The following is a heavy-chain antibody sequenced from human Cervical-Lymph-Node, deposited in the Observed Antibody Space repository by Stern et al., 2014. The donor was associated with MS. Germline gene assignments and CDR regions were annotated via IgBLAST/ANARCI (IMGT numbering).Heavy chain of an antibody. J-gene: IGHJ6*02. CDR1: GFTFSPYN. CDR3: ARDSHFAMDV. CDR2: ITSSSAYK. V-gene: IGHV3-21*01. Sequence: EMQLVESGGGLVQPGGSLRLSCAASGFTFSPYNMNWVRQAPGKGLEWVSSITSSSAYKHYADSVKGRFTISRDNAKNSVFLQMSSRRAEDTAFYYWARDSHFAMDVWGQGTTVTVSS.